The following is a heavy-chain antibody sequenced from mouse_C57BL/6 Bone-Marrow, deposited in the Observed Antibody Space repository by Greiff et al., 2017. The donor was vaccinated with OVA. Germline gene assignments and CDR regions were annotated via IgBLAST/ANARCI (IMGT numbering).Heavy chain of an antibody. J-gene: IGHJ3*01. D-gene: IGHD1-1*01. CDR1: GFTFSDFY. CDR2: SRNKANDYTT. CDR3: ARDEGHYYGSSWFAY. Sequence: EVKVVESGGGLVQSGRSLRLSCATSGFTFSDFYMEWVRQAPGKGLEWIAASRNKANDYTTEYSASVKGRFIVSRDTSQSILYLQMNALRAEDTAIYYCARDEGHYYGSSWFAYWGQGTLVTVSA. V-gene: IGHV7-1*01.